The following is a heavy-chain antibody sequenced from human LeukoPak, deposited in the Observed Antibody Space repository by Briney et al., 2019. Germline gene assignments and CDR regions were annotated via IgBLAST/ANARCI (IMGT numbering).Heavy chain of an antibody. J-gene: IGHJ6*03. D-gene: IGHD5-18*01. V-gene: IGHV3-43*01. Sequence: GGSLRLSCAASGFTFDDYTMHWVRQAPGKGLEWVSLISWDGGSTYYADSVKGRFTISRDNAKNSLYLQMNSLRAEDTAVYYCARANTGYSYGYYYYYYMDVWGKGTTVTVSS. CDR3: ARANTGYSYGYYYYYYMDV. CDR1: GFTFDDYT. CDR2: ISWDGGST.